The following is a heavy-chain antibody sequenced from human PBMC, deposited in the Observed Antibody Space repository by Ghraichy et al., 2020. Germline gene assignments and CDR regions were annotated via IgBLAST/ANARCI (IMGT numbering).Heavy chain of an antibody. CDR2: IKEDGSQT. Sequence: GGSLRLSCAASGFTFSRYWMTWVRQAPGKGLEWVANIKEDGSQTHYADSVRGRFTISRDNAQNSLYLQVNSLRAEDTAVYFCSATVVSTAGEFWGQGTLGTVSS. J-gene: IGHJ4*02. CDR1: GFTFSRYW. V-gene: IGHV3-7*01. D-gene: IGHD3-10*01. CDR3: SATVVSTAGEF.